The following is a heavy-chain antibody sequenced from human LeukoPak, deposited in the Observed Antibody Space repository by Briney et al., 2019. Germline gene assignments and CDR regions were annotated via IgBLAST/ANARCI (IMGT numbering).Heavy chain of an antibody. J-gene: IGHJ4*02. Sequence: GGSLRLSCAASGFTFSSYWMNWARQAPGKGLEWVASINHNGNVNYYVDSVKGRFTISRDNSKNTLYLQMNSLRAEDTAVYYCAKLSSGSYHLPYWGQGTLVTVSS. CDR3: AKLSSGSYHLPY. V-gene: IGHV3-7*03. CDR2: INHNGNVN. D-gene: IGHD3-10*01. CDR1: GFTFSSYW.